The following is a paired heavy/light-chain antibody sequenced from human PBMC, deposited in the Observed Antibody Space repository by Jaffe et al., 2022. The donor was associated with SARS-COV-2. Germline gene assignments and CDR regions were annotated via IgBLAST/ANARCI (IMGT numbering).Light chain of an antibody. J-gene: IGLJ2*01. Sequence: QSALTQPASVSGSPGQSITISCTGTSSDVGSYNLVSWYQQHPGKAPKLMIYEGSKRPSGVSNRFSGSKSGNTASLTISGLQAEDEADYYCCSYAGSSTYVVFGGGTKLTVL. CDR2: EGS. V-gene: IGLV2-23*01. CDR3: CSYAGSSTYVV. CDR1: SSDVGSYNL.
Heavy chain of an antibody. V-gene: IGHV1-69*01. CDR3: ARAYYYDSSGYYTYFYYYYYMDV. D-gene: IGHD3-22*01. J-gene: IGHJ6*03. CDR1: GGTFSSYA. Sequence: QVQLVQSGAEVKKPGSSVKVSCKASGGTFSSYAISWVRQAPGQGLEWMGGIIPIFGTANYAQKFQGRVTITADESTSTAYMELSSLRSEDTAVYYCARAYYYDSSGYYTYFYYYYYMDVWGKGTTVTVSS. CDR2: IIPIFGTA.